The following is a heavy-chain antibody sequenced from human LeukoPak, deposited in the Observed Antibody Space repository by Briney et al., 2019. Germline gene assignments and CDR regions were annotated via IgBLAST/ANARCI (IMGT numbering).Heavy chain of an antibody. CDR3: ARATDDEFYLYYGMDV. Sequence: SETLSLTCAVYGGSFSGYYWTWIRQLPGKGLQWIGEISDSGSTNYNPSLKSRITMSVDTSKNQISLRLSSVIAADTAIYYCARATDDEFYLYYGMDVWGQGTAVTVSS. J-gene: IGHJ6*02. V-gene: IGHV4-34*01. D-gene: IGHD2-8*01. CDR2: ISDSGST. CDR1: GGSFSGYY.